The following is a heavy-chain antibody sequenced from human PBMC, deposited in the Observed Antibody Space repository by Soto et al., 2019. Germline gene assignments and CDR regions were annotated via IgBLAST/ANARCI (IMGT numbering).Heavy chain of an antibody. CDR1: GFTFSSYA. D-gene: IGHD3-3*01. CDR3: AKPPITIFGVVIMGSFDY. CDR2: ISGSGGST. J-gene: IGHJ4*02. V-gene: IGHV3-23*01. Sequence: GGSLRLSCAASGFTFSSYAMSWIRQAPGKGLEWVSAISGSGGSTYYADSVKGRFTISRDNSKNTLYLQMNSLRAEDTAVYYCAKPPITIFGVVIMGSFDYWGQGTLVTVS.